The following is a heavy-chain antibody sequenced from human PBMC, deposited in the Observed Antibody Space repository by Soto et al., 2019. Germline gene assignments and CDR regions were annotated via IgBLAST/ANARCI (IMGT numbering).Heavy chain of an antibody. V-gene: IGHV3-23*01. CDR3: AKAGGSGYAGGDYYYYGMDV. D-gene: IGHD5-12*01. J-gene: IGHJ6*02. CDR2: ISGSGGST. CDR1: GFTFSSYA. Sequence: GGSLRLSCAASGFTFSSYAMSWVRQAPGKGLEWVSAISGSGGSTYYADSVKGRFTISRDNSKNTLYLQMNSLRAEDTAVYYCAKAGGSGYAGGDYYYYGMDVWGQGTKVTVSS.